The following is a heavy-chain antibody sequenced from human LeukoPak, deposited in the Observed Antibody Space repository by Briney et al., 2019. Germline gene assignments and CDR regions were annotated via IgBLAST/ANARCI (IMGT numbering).Heavy chain of an antibody. J-gene: IGHJ4*02. CDR3: IRGKGGSGNYYPFDY. V-gene: IGHV3-72*01. CDR2: VRNKANSYTT. D-gene: IGHD3-10*01. Sequence: GGSLRLSCAASGFTFSDHYIDWVRQAPGKGLEWVARVRNKANSYTTDHAASVKGRFTSSRDDSKNSLYLQMNRLKTEDTAVYFCIRGKGGSGNYYPFDYWGQGTLVTVSS. CDR1: GFTFSDHY.